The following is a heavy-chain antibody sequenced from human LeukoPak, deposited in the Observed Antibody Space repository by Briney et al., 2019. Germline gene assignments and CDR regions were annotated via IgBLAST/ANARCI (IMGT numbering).Heavy chain of an antibody. CDR1: GGSISSGGYY. CDR2: INHSGST. D-gene: IGHD2-2*01. V-gene: IGHV4-39*07. J-gene: IGHJ6*02. CDR3: ARGQGIDSVPAATPENYGMDV. Sequence: SEALSLTCTVSGGSISSGGYYWSWIRQHPGKGLEWIGEINHSGSTNYNPSLKSRVTISVDTSKNQFSLKLSSVTAADTAVYYCARGQGIDSVPAATPENYGMDVWGQGTTVTVSS.